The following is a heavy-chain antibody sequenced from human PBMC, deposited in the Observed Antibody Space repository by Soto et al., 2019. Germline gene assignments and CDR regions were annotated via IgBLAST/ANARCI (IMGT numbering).Heavy chain of an antibody. CDR3: ARAIRPWELTDGFDN. CDR2: LYSGVSR. Sequence: GGSLRLSCAASGFTVGSKSMSWVRQAPGKGLEWVSVLYSGVSRYYADFVQGRLTISRENSKTTLYLQMNSLRAEDTAVYYCARAIRPWELTDGFDNWRQGTLDTVSS. CDR1: GFTVGSKS. D-gene: IGHD1-26*01. V-gene: IGHV3-53*01. J-gene: IGHJ4*02.